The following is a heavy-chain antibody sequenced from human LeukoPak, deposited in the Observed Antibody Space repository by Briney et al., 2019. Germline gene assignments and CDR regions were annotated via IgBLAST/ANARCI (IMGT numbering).Heavy chain of an antibody. J-gene: IGHJ5*02. V-gene: IGHV4-59*01. D-gene: IGHD1-7*01. CDR1: SGSISSYY. Sequence: SETLSLTRTVSSGSISSYYWSWIRQPPGKGLEWIGYIYYSGTTNYNPSLKSRVTISVDTSKNQFSLKLSSVTAADTAVYYCARSRYNGNYDLLFDPWGQGTLVTVSS. CDR3: ARSRYNGNYDLLFDP. CDR2: IYYSGTT.